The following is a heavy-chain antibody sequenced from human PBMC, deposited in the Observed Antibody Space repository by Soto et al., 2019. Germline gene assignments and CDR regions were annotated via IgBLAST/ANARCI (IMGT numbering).Heavy chain of an antibody. CDR3: ASSPRGYCSSTSCRELGNYYGMDV. V-gene: IGHV5-10-1*01. Sequence: GEALKISCKGSGYSFTRYWISWVRQMPGKGLEWMGRIDPSDSYTNYSPSFQGHVTISADKSISTAYLQWSSLKASDTAMYYCASSPRGYCSSTSCRELGNYYGMDVWGQGTTVTVSS. D-gene: IGHD2-2*01. CDR2: IDPSDSYT. CDR1: GYSFTRYW. J-gene: IGHJ6*02.